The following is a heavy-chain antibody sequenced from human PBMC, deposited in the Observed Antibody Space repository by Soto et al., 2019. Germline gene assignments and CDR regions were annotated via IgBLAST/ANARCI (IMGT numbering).Heavy chain of an antibody. CDR2: IYYSGST. V-gene: IGHV4-30-4*01. Sequence: SETLSLTCTVSGGSISSGDYYWSWIRQPPGKGLEWIGYIYYSGSTYYNPSLKSRVTISVDTSKNQFSLKLSSVTAADTAAYYCARVVPHYYFDYWGQGTLVTVSS. CDR3: ARVVPHYYFDY. CDR1: GGSISSGDYY. J-gene: IGHJ4*02.